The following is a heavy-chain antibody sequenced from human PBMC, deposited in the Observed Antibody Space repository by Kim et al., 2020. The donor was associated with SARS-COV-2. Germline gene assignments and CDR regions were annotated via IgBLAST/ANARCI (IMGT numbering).Heavy chain of an antibody. V-gene: IGHV3-30*07. D-gene: IGHD4-17*01. Sequence: YADTVKGRITISRDNSKNTLYLQMNSLRDEDTAVYYCALTTVVTPNWFDPWGQGTLVTVSS. CDR3: ALTTVVTPNWFDP. J-gene: IGHJ5*02.